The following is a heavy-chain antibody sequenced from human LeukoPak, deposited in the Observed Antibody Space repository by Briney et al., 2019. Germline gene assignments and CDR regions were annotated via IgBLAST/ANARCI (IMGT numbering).Heavy chain of an antibody. V-gene: IGHV1-18*01. J-gene: IGHJ5*02. D-gene: IGHD3-22*01. CDR3: ARVFPGTMIVVVTHNWFDP. CDR2: ISAYNGNT. Sequence: ASVKVSCKASGYTFTSYGISWVRQAPGQGLERMGWISAYNGNTNYAQKLQGRVTMTTDTSTSTAYMELRSLRSDDTAVYYCARVFPGTMIVVVTHNWFDPWGQGTLVTVSS. CDR1: GYTFTSYG.